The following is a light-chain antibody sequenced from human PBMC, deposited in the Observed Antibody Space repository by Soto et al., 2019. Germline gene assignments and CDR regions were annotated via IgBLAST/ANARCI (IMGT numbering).Light chain of an antibody. V-gene: IGKV3D-15*01. J-gene: IGKJ4*01. CDR1: QSVSNN. CDR3: QQYSVWPLT. Sequence: ELVLTQSPATLSVSPGERAALSCRASQSVSNNLAWYQQKPGQPPRLLICGASTRATGIPARFSGSGSEAEFALTISTLQSEDFAVYYCQQYSVWPLTFGGGTKV. CDR2: GAS.